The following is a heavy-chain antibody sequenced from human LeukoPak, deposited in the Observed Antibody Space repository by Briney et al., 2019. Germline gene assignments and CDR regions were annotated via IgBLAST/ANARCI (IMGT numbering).Heavy chain of an antibody. Sequence: SETLSLTCTVSGGSISSYYWSWIRQPPGKGLEWIGYIYYSGTTYYNPSLKSRVTISVDTFKNQFSLKLSSVTAADTAVYYCVRGRGYCISTSCSAFDYWGQGTLVTVSS. V-gene: IGHV4-59*01. J-gene: IGHJ4*02. CDR2: IYYSGTT. D-gene: IGHD2-2*01. CDR1: GGSISSYY. CDR3: VRGRGYCISTSCSAFDY.